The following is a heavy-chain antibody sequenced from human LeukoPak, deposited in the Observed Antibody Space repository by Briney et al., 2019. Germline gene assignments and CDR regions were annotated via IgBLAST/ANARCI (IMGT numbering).Heavy chain of an antibody. Sequence: SETLSLTCTVSGGSISSSSYNWGWIRQPPGKGLEWIGSIYYSGSTYYNPSLKSRVTISVDTSKNQFSLKLSSVTAADTAVYYCARQVHGGYYYYMDVWGKGTTVTVSS. J-gene: IGHJ6*03. CDR1: GGSISSSSYN. V-gene: IGHV4-39*01. CDR3: ARQVHGGYYYYMDV. D-gene: IGHD3-10*01. CDR2: IYYSGST.